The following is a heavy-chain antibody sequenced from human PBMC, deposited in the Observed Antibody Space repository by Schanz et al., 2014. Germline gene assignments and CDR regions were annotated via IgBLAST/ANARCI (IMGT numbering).Heavy chain of an antibody. D-gene: IGHD3-10*01. CDR2: IKSDGSST. CDR1: GFTFSPYW. V-gene: IGHV3-74*01. Sequence: EVQLVESGGGLVQPGGSLRLSCGSSGFTFSPYWMHWVRQAPGKGLVWVSRIKSDGSSTSYADSVKGRFTISRDNAKNKLYLQRNRHTAADTAVCYCARPALWVGDNCFDPWGQGTLVTVSS. J-gene: IGHJ5*02. CDR3: ARPALWVGDNCFDP.